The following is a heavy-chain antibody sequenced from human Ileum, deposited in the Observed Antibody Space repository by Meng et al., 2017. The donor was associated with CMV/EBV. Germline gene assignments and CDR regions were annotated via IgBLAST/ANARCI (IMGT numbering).Heavy chain of an antibody. CDR3: ARDRRGRWLQNPGGFDY. V-gene: IGHV3-74*01. D-gene: IGHD5-24*01. J-gene: IGHJ4*02. CDR2: INSDGSST. Sequence: GGSLRLSCAASGFTFSSYWMHWVRQAPGKGLVWVSRINSDGSSTSYADSVKGRFTISRDNAKNTLDLQMNSLRAEDTAVYYCARDRRGRWLQNPGGFDYWGQGTLVTVSS. CDR1: GFTFSSYW.